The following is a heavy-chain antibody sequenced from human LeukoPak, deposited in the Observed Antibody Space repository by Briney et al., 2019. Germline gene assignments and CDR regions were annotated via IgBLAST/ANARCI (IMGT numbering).Heavy chain of an antibody. J-gene: IGHJ6*04. V-gene: IGHV3-21*01. CDR2: ISSSSYI. Sequence: GGSLRLSCAASGFTFSSYSMNWVRQAPGKGLEWVSSISSSSYIYYADSVKGRFTISRDNAKNSLYLQMNSLRAEDTAVYYCARGGYSYGYALDVWGKGTTVTVSS. CDR1: GFTFSSYS. CDR3: ARGGYSYGYALDV. D-gene: IGHD5-18*01.